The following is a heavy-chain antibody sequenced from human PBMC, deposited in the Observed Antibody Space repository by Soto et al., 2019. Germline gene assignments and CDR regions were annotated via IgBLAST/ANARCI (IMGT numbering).Heavy chain of an antibody. V-gene: IGHV4-59*01. Sequence: QVQLQESGPGLVKPSETLSLTCTVSGGSISSYYWSWIRQPPGKGLEWIGYIYYSGSTNYNPSLKSRVTISVDTSKNQFSLKLSSVTAADTAVYYCAREIRGYSSWDGMDVWGQGTTVTVSS. J-gene: IGHJ6*02. CDR2: IYYSGST. CDR1: GGSISSYY. CDR3: AREIRGYSSWDGMDV. D-gene: IGHD5-18*01.